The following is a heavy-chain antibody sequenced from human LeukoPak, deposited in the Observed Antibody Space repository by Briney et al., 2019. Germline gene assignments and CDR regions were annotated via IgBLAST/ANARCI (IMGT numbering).Heavy chain of an antibody. CDR2: IIPIFGTA. CDR1: GGTFSSYA. D-gene: IGHD3-22*01. Sequence: SVKVSCKASGGTFSSYAISWVRQAPGQGLEWMGGIIPIFGTANYAQKFQGRVTITADESTSTAYMELSSLRSEDTAVYYCAREARTYDSSGYSLDYWGQGTLVTVSS. CDR3: AREARTYDSSGYSLDY. V-gene: IGHV1-69*13. J-gene: IGHJ4*02.